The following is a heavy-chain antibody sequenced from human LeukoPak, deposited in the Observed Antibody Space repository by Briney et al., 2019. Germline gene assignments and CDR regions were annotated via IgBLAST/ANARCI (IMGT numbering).Heavy chain of an antibody. V-gene: IGHV7-4-1*02. Sequence: ASVKVSCKASGYTFTSYAMNWVRQAPGQGLEWMGWINTNTGNPTYAQGFTGRFVFSLDTSVSTAYLQISSLKAEDTAVYYCARPTRHQAIIAVAGNSLDYWGQGTLVTVSS. CDR1: GYTFTSYA. CDR2: INTNTGNP. D-gene: IGHD6-19*01. J-gene: IGHJ4*02. CDR3: ARPTRHQAIIAVAGNSLDY.